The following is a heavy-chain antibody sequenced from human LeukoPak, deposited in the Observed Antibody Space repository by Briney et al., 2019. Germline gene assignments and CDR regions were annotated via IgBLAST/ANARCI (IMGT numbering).Heavy chain of an antibody. V-gene: IGHV1-18*01. Sequence: ASVKVSCKASGYTFTSYGISWVRQAPGQGLEWMGWISTYNGNTNYAQKLQGRVTMTTDTSTSTAYMELRSLRSDDTAVYYCAILAYCGGDCYSSYFDYWGQGTLVTVSS. CDR2: ISTYNGNT. J-gene: IGHJ4*02. CDR3: AILAYCGGDCYSSYFDY. CDR1: GYTFTSYG. D-gene: IGHD2-21*02.